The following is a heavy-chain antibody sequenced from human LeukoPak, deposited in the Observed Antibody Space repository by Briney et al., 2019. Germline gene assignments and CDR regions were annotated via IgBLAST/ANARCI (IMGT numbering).Heavy chain of an antibody. CDR3: AKASVVPAAIGYYFDY. Sequence: PGGSLRLSCAASGFTFDDYAMHWVRQAPRKGLEWVSGISWNSGSIGYADSVKGRFTISRDNAKNSLYLQMNSLRAEDTALYYCAKASVVPAAIGYYFDYWGQGTLVTVSS. D-gene: IGHD2-2*02. CDR1: GFTFDDYA. V-gene: IGHV3-9*01. J-gene: IGHJ4*02. CDR2: ISWNSGSI.